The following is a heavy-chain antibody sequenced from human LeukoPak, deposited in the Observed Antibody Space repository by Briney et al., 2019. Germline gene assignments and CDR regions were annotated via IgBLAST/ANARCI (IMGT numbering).Heavy chain of an antibody. CDR1: GYSISSAYH. D-gene: IGHD5-12*01. CDR3: ARGASGYSGYDYSNP. Sequence: SETLSLTCAVSGYSISSAYHWGWIRQPPGKGLEWVGNIYHSGSTYYNPSLKSRVTISVDTSKNQFSLKLSSVTAADTAVYYCARGASGYSGYDYSNPWGQGTLVTVSS. CDR2: IYHSGST. V-gene: IGHV4-38-2*01. J-gene: IGHJ5*02.